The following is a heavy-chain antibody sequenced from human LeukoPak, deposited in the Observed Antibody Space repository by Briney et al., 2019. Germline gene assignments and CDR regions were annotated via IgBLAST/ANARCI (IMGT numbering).Heavy chain of an antibody. Sequence: GGSLRLSCAASGFIFTDYGMHWVRQAPGKGLEWLTFIRYDGSDKYYADSVKGRFTISRDNAKNSLYLQMNSLRAEDTAVYYCARDTYYDSSGYYPGWGQGTLVTVSS. J-gene: IGHJ4*02. D-gene: IGHD3-22*01. V-gene: IGHV3-30*02. CDR2: IRYDGSDK. CDR1: GFIFTDYG. CDR3: ARDTYYDSSGYYPG.